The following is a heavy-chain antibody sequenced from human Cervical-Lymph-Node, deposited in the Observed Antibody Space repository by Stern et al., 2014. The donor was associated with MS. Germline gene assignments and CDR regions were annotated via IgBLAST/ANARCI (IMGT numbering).Heavy chain of an antibody. D-gene: IGHD3-22*01. V-gene: IGHV1-69*06. CDR2: IIPIFHTP. CDR1: GGTVNTSP. CDR3: AKGLDSSGYSYDTFDV. Sequence: VQLEESGAEVRKPGSSGKVSCKASGGTVNTSPINWLRQAPGQGLEWMGQIIPIFHTPTYGQKFQCRFTITADKSTSTVYLEMSSLRSDDTAVYYCAKGLDSSGYSYDTFDVWGQGTGVTVSS. J-gene: IGHJ3*01.